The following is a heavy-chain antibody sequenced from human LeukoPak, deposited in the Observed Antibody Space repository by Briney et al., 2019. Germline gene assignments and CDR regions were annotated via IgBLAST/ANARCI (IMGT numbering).Heavy chain of an antibody. CDR3: ARHVGITSASDY. Sequence: GESLKISCQVSGYPFTSHWISWVRQMPGKGLEWMGKIDPSDSYTKYSPSFQGHVTISTDKSITTAYLQWSSLKASDTAMYYCARHVGITSASDYWGQGTLVTVSS. D-gene: IGHD1-26*01. CDR2: IDPSDSYT. CDR1: GYPFTSHW. V-gene: IGHV5-10-1*01. J-gene: IGHJ4*02.